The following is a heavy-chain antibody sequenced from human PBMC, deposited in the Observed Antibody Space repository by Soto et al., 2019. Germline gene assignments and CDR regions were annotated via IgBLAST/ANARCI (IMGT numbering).Heavy chain of an antibody. CDR1: GFTFSTYG. D-gene: IGHD1-7*01. Sequence: GGSLRLSCAASGFTFSTYGMSWVRQAPGKGLDWVSSISGSAATTDYADSVKGPFTISRDNSQNTLFLQRNSLEGEDTATYFCARPHLWNFRGFDPWGQGTLVTVSS. V-gene: IGHV3-23*01. CDR2: ISGSAATT. J-gene: IGHJ5*02. CDR3: ARPHLWNFRGFDP.